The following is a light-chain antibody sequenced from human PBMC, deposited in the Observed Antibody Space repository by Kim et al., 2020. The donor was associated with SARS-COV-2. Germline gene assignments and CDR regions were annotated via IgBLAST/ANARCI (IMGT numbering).Light chain of an antibody. Sequence: SYELTQPPSVSVSPGQTASITCSGDKLGDKYACWYQQKPGRSPVLVIYQDSKRPSGIPERFSGSNSGNTATLTISGTQAMDEADYYCQAWDSSILYVFGTGTKVTVL. CDR1: KLGDKY. J-gene: IGLJ1*01. CDR2: QDS. CDR3: QAWDSSILYV. V-gene: IGLV3-1*01.